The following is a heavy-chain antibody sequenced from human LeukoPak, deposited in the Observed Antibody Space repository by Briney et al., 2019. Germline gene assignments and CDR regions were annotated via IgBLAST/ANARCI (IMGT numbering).Heavy chain of an antibody. Sequence: GGSLRLSCAASGSTFSSYAMSWVRQAPGKGLEWVSAISGSGGSTYYADSVKGRFTISRDNSKNTLYLQMNSLRAEDTAVYYCAKAPYSGSYYHWFDPWGQGTLVTVSS. CDR1: GSTFSSYA. J-gene: IGHJ5*02. CDR3: AKAPYSGSYYHWFDP. V-gene: IGHV3-23*01. D-gene: IGHD1-26*01. CDR2: ISGSGGST.